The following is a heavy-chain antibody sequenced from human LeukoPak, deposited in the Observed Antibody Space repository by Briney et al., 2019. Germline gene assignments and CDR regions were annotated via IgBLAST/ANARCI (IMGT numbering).Heavy chain of an antibody. CDR1: GYTFSTYG. CDR3: ARKRCTGDCYLFDP. V-gene: IGHV1-18*01. Sequence: ASVKVPCKASGYTFSTYGLMWVRQAPGQGLEWMGWINTNNGNTNYAQKFQGRVTMTTDTSTSTGYMELRSLRSDDTAVYYCARKRCTGDCYLFDPWGQGTLVTVSS. D-gene: IGHD2-21*02. J-gene: IGHJ5*02. CDR2: INTNNGNT.